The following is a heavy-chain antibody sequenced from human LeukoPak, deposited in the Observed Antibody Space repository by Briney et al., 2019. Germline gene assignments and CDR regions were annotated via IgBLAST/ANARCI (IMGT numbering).Heavy chain of an antibody. CDR2: ISSSTGYI. V-gene: IGHV3-21*01. D-gene: IGHD4-17*01. J-gene: IGHJ4*02. Sequence: PGGSLRLSCAASGFTFSSYSMNWIRQAPGKGLEWVSSISSSTGYIYYADSVKGRFTISKDNAKNSLYLQMNSLRAEDTAVCYCARAGGSTVSHSDYWGQGTLVTVSS. CDR3: ARAGGSTVSHSDY. CDR1: GFTFSSYS.